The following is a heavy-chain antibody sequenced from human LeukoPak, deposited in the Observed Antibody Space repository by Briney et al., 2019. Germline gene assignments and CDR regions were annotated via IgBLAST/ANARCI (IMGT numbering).Heavy chain of an antibody. D-gene: IGHD5-24*01. J-gene: IGHJ6*02. CDR1: GGSISSGSYY. CDR3: ARADGYYYYGMDV. CDR2: IYTSGST. Sequence: PSQTLSLTCTVSGGSISSGSYYWSWIWQPAGKGLEWIGRIYTSGSTNYNPSLKSRVTISVDTSKNQFSLKLSSVTAADTAVYYCARADGYYYYGMDVWGQGTTVTVSS. V-gene: IGHV4-61*02.